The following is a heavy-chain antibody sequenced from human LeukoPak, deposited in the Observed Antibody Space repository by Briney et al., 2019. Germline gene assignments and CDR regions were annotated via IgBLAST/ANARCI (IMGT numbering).Heavy chain of an antibody. CDR1: GFTFDDYT. Sequence: GGSLRLSCAASGFTFDDYTMHWVRQVPGKGLEWVSLISWDGGSTYYADSVKGRFTISRDKSKNSLYLQMNSLRTEDTALYYCAKDMGLNYYDSSGLDYWGQGTLVTVSS. CDR2: ISWDGGST. CDR3: AKDMGLNYYDSSGLDY. J-gene: IGHJ4*02. D-gene: IGHD3-22*01. V-gene: IGHV3-43*01.